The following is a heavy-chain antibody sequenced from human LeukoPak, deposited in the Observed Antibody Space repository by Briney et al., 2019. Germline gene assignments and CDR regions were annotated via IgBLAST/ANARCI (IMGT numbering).Heavy chain of an antibody. D-gene: IGHD7-27*01. CDR3: ARGSNWGPYFDY. CDR2: IYYSGST. Sequence: PSQTLSLTCTVSGGSISSGDYYWSWIRQPPGKGLEWIGYIYYSGSTYYNPSLKSRVTISVNTSKNQFSLKLSSVTAADTAVYYCARGSNWGPYFDYWGQGTLVTVSS. J-gene: IGHJ4*02. CDR1: GGSISSGDYY. V-gene: IGHV4-30-4*01.